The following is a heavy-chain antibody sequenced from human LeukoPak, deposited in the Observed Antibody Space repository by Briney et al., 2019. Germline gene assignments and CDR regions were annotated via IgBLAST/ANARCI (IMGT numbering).Heavy chain of an antibody. CDR2: INHSGST. J-gene: IGHJ6*02. CDR3: AGNPSSRTGMDV. D-gene: IGHD6-13*01. CDR1: GGSFSGYY. V-gene: IGHV4-34*01. Sequence: PSETLSLTCAVYGGSFSGYYWSWIRQPPGKGLEWIGEINHSGSTNYSPSLESRVTISVDTSKNQFSLKLSSVTAADTAVYYCAGNPSSRTGMDVWGQGTTVTVSS.